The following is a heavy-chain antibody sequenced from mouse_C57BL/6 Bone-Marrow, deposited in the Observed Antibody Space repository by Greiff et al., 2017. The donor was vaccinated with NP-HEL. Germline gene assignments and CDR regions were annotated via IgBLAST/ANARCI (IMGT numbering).Heavy chain of an antibody. CDR2: IDPSDSYT. Sequence: VQLQQSGAELARPGASVKLSCKASGYTFTSYGISWVKQRTGQGLEWIGVIDPSDSYTNYNQKFKGKATLTVDTSSSTAYMQLSSLTSEDSAVYYCARGREQLAYWGQGTLVTVSA. CDR3: ARGREQLAY. D-gene: IGHD3-1*01. J-gene: IGHJ3*01. CDR1: GYTFTSYG. V-gene: IGHV1-59*01.